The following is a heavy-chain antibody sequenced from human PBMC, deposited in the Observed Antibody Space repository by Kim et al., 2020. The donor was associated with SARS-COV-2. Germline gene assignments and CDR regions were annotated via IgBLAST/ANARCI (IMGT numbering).Heavy chain of an antibody. Sequence: GRFTISRDNAKNSLYLQMNSLRAEDTAVYYCARDTVTSEWSYYYYYYMDVWGKGTTVTVSS. V-gene: IGHV3-48*03. D-gene: IGHD4-4*01. J-gene: IGHJ6*03. CDR3: ARDTVTSEWSYYYYYYMDV.